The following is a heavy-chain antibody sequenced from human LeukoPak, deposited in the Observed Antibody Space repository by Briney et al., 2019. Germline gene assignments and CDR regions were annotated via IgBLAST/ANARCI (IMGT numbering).Heavy chain of an antibody. Sequence: GGSLRLSCAASGFTFSSYAMHWVRQAPGKGLEWVAVISYDGSNKYYADSVKGRFTISRDNSKNTLYLQMNSLRAEDTAVYYCARDPSWDYYYYMDVWGKGTTVTVSS. V-gene: IGHV3-30*04. J-gene: IGHJ6*03. CDR2: ISYDGSNK. CDR3: ARDPSWDYYYYMDV. CDR1: GFTFSSYA. D-gene: IGHD3-16*01.